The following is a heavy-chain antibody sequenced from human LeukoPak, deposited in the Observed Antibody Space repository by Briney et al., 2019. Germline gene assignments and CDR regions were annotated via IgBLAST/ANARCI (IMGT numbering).Heavy chain of an antibody. Sequence: GASLKVSCKASGYTFTSYGTRGVRQAPGQGREWMGWISAYNGNTNYAQTLQGGVTMTTDTSTSTAYMELRSLRSDDTAVYYCAIDLPTRDYYDSSGYYRNWGQGTLVTVSS. J-gene: IGHJ4*02. V-gene: IGHV1-18*01. D-gene: IGHD3-22*01. CDR1: GYTFTSYG. CDR2: ISAYNGNT. CDR3: AIDLPTRDYYDSSGYYRN.